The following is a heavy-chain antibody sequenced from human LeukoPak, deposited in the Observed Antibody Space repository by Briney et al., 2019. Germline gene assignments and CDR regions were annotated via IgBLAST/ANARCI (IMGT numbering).Heavy chain of an antibody. V-gene: IGHV4-59*01. CDR3: ARGLSTFDI. J-gene: IGHJ3*02. CDR1: GGSISSYY. CDR2: MYNRGGGT. Sequence: SETLSLTCTVSGGSISSYYWSWIRQPPGKGLEWIGYMYNRGGGTNYNPSLKSRVTISVDTSKNQFSLKLSSVTAADTAVYYCARGLSTFDIWGQGTMLTVSS. D-gene: IGHD6-19*01.